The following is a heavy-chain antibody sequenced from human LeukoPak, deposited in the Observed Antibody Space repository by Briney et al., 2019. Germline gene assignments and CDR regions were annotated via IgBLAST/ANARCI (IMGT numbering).Heavy chain of an antibody. CDR1: GGSISIFY. CDR2: IFYTGST. V-gene: IGHV4-59*06. Sequence: SETLSLTCTVSGGSISIFYWNWIRQHPGTGQEWIGYIFYTGSTYYNPSLKSRLTISVDTSKNQFSLKLTSVTAADTAVYYCARGGLPTDCSGASCYSIFDYWGRGNLVTVSS. CDR3: ARGGLPTDCSGASCYSIFDY. J-gene: IGHJ4*02. D-gene: IGHD2-15*01.